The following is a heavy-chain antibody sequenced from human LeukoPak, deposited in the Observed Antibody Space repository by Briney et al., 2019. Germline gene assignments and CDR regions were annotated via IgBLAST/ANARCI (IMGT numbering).Heavy chain of an antibody. J-gene: IGHJ4*02. V-gene: IGHV7-4-1*02. CDR3: ARDVTTASFDY. D-gene: IGHD4-11*01. Sequence: GASVKVSCKASGYTFTSYGISWVRQAPGQGLEWMGWIDINTGNPTYAQGFTGRFVFSLDTSVTTAYLEISTLKAEDTAIYYCARDVTTASFDYWGQGTLVTASS. CDR1: GYTFTSYG. CDR2: IDINTGNP.